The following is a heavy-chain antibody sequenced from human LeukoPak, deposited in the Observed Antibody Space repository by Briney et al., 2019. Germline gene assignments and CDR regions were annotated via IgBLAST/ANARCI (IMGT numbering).Heavy chain of an antibody. CDR2: ISSSGSTI. CDR3: AREGNYYDSSGYKEPIFDY. J-gene: IGHJ4*02. Sequence: GSLRLSCAASGFTFSSYEMNWVRQAPGKGLEWVSYISSSGSTIYYADSVKGRFTISRDNAKNSLYLQMNSLRAEDTAVYYCAREGNYYDSSGYKEPIFDYWGQGTLVTVSS. V-gene: IGHV3-48*03. CDR1: GFTFSSYE. D-gene: IGHD3-22*01.